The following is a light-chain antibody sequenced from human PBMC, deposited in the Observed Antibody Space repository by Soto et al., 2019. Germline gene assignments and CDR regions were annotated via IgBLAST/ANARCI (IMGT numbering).Light chain of an antibody. J-gene: IGLJ2*01. CDR3: CSYAGSSTLVV. V-gene: IGLV2-23*01. Sequence: QSALTQPASVSGSPGQSITISCTGTSSDVGSYNIVSWYQQHPGKAPKLMIYEGSKRPSGVSNRFSGSKSGNTASLTISGLQAEDEADYYCCSYAGSSTLVVFGRGTKLTVL. CDR1: SSDVGSYNI. CDR2: EGS.